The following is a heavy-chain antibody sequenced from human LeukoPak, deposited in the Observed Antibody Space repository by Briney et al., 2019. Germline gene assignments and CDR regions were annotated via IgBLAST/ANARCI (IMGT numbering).Heavy chain of an antibody. Sequence: SVKVSCKASGGTFSSYAISWVRQAPGQGLEWMGGIIPIFGTANYAQKFQGRVTITADESTSTAYMELSSLRSEDTAVHYCARDPLDYQAEQYFDYWGQGTLVTVS. V-gene: IGHV1-69*13. J-gene: IGHJ4*02. CDR3: ARDPLDYQAEQYFDY. D-gene: IGHD4-11*01. CDR2: IIPIFGTA. CDR1: GGTFSSYA.